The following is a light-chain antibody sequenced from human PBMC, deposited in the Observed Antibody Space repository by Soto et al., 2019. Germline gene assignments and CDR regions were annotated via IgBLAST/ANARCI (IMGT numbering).Light chain of an antibody. CDR2: STN. CDR3: VLYMGSAWV. J-gene: IGLJ3*02. V-gene: IGLV8-61*01. CDR1: SGSVSTSYY. Sequence: QTVVTQEPSFSVSPGRTVTLTCGLSSGSVSTSYYPSWYQQTPGQAPRTLIYSTNTRSSGVPDRLSGSILGNKAALTITGAQADDESDYYCVLYMGSAWVFGGGTKLTVL.